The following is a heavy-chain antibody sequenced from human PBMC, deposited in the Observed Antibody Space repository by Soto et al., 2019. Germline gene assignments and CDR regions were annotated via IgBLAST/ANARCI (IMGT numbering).Heavy chain of an antibody. J-gene: IGHJ5*02. Sequence: PSETLSLTCTVSGDSIRSYYWSWIRKSAGKGLEWIGRIYATGTTDYNPSLKSRVMMSVDTSKKQFSLRLRSVTAADTAVYYCVRDGTKTLRDWFDPWGQG. CDR3: VRDGTKTLRDWFDP. V-gene: IGHV4-4*07. CDR1: GDSIRSYY. D-gene: IGHD1-1*01. CDR2: IYATGTT.